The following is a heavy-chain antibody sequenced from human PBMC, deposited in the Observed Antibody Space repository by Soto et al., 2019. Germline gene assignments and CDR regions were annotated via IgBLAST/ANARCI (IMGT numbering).Heavy chain of an antibody. CDR3: AGKAWDQSTYYYDSSGYYFDY. CDR2: IIPIFGTA. V-gene: IGHV1-69*13. D-gene: IGHD3-22*01. CDR1: GGTFSSYA. J-gene: IGHJ4*01. Sequence: SVKVPCKASGGTFSSYAISWVRQAPGRGLEWMGGIIPIFGTANYAETFQGRVTIAADESTSTAYMELSSLRSEDTAVYYCAGKAWDQSTYYYDSSGYYFDYWGQ.